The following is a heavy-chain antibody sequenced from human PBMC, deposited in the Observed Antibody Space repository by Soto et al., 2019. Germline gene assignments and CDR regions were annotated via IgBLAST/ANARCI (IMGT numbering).Heavy chain of an antibody. CDR3: ARLQTSTWYRTPDY. Sequence: GGSLRLSCAASGFTFDDYGMSWVRQAPGKGLEWVSGINWNGGSTAYADSVKGRFTISRDNAKNSLYLQMNSLRAEDTALYYCARLQTSTWYRTPDYWGQGTLVTVSS. V-gene: IGHV3-20*04. CDR2: INWNGGST. D-gene: IGHD6-13*01. J-gene: IGHJ4*02. CDR1: GFTFDDYG.